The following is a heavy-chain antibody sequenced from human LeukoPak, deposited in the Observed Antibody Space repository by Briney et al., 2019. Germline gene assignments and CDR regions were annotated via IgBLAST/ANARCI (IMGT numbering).Heavy chain of an antibody. CDR2: IYYSGST. CDR1: GGSVSSGSYY. V-gene: IGHV4-61*01. J-gene: IGHJ6*02. Sequence: SETLSLTCTVSGGSVSSGSYYWSWIRQPPGKGLEWIGYIYYSGSTNYNPSLESRVTISVDTSKNQFSLKLSSVTAADTAVYYCARHGAARPYYYYGMDVWGQGTTVTVSS. CDR3: ARHGAARPYYYYGMDV. D-gene: IGHD6-6*01.